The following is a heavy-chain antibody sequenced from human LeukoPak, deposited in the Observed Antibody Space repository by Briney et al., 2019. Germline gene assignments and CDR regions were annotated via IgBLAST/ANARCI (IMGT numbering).Heavy chain of an antibody. CDR2: IYYSGST. V-gene: IGHV4-39*01. D-gene: IGHD4-23*01. CDR3: ARHDYGGVNWFHP. CDR1: GGSISSSSYY. Sequence: SETLSLTCTVSGGSISSSSYYWGWIRQPPGKGLEWIGSIYYSGSTYYNPSHKSRVTISVDTSKKQFSLKLSSVTAADTAVYYCARHDYGGVNWFHPWGQGTLVTVSS. J-gene: IGHJ5*02.